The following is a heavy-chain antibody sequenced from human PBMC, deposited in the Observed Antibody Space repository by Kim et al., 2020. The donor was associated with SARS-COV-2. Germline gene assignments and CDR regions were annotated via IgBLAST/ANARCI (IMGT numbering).Heavy chain of an antibody. V-gene: IGHV6-1*01. CDR3: ARVSITMVRGVIIRHGMDV. D-gene: IGHD3-10*01. CDR2: TYYRSKWYN. CDR1: GDSVSSNSAA. J-gene: IGHJ6*02. Sequence: SQTLSRTCAISGDSVSSNSAAWNWIRQSPSRGLEWLGRTYYRSKWYNDYAVSVKSRITINPDTSKNQFSLQLNSVTPEDTAVYYCARVSITMVRGVIIRHGMDVWGQGTTVTVSS.